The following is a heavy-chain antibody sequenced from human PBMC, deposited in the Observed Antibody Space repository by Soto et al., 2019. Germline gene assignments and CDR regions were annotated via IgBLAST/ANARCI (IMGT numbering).Heavy chain of an antibody. V-gene: IGHV3-48*02. Sequence: PGGSLRLSCAASGFAFSSYTMNWVRQAPGKGLEWISYISHSSSTVYYAGSVEGRFTISRDNAKNSLYLQMNILRDDDTAVYFCARDLSYLAENHYAISTGYHSPLYYYALDVWGQGTTVTVSS. J-gene: IGHJ6*02. CDR1: GFAFSSYT. D-gene: IGHD3-9*01. CDR2: ISHSSSTV. CDR3: ARDLSYLAENHYAISTGYHSPLYYYALDV.